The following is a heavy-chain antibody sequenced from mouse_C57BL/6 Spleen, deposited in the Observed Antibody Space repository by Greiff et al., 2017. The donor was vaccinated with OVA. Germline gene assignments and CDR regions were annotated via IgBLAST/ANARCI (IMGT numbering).Heavy chain of an antibody. CDR1: GYTFTSYW. V-gene: IGHV1-64*01. CDR2: IHPNSGST. CDR3: ARLDCNYSDY. J-gene: IGHJ2*01. Sequence: QVQLQQPGAELVKPGASVKLSCKASGYTFTSYWMHWVKQRPGQGLGWIGMIHPNSGSTNYHEKFKSKATLTVDKSSSTAYMQLSSLTSEDSAVYYCARLDCNYSDYWGQGTTLTGSS.